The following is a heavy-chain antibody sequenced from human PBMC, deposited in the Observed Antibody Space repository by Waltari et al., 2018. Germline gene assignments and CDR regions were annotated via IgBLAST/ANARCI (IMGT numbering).Heavy chain of an antibody. D-gene: IGHD3-16*01. CDR2: ISTSDSSI. CDR3: ARVGGIYYYYMDV. V-gene: IGHV3-48*03. CDR1: GFTFRSYE. Sequence: EVQLVESGGGLVQPGGSLRLSCVASGFTFRSYEVNWFRQAPGKGLEWISHISTSDSSIFYADSVKGRFTISRDNAKNSLYLQMNSLRGEDTAVYYCARVGGIYYYYMDVWGKGTTVTVSS. J-gene: IGHJ6*03.